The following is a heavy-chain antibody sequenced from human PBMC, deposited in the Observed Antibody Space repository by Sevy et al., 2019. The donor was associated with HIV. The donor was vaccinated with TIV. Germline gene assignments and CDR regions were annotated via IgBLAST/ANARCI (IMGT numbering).Heavy chain of an antibody. D-gene: IGHD3-22*01. CDR1: GFTFSSYA. CDR3: ARDQCYYDSSGYCAFDI. V-gene: IGHV3-30-3*01. J-gene: IGHJ3*02. CDR2: ISYDGSNK. Sequence: GGSLRLSCAASGFTFSSYALHWVRQAPGKGLEWVAVISYDGSNKYYADSVKGRFTISRDNSKNTLYLQMNSLRAEDTAVYYCARDQCYYDSSGYCAFDIWGQGTMVTVSS.